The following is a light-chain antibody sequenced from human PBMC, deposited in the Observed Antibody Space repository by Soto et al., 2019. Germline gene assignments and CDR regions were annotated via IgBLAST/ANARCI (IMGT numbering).Light chain of an antibody. CDR3: VQALQRPPWT. CDR1: QSLLHSNGYNY. CDR2: LGS. J-gene: IGKJ1*01. V-gene: IGKV2-28*01. Sequence: DIVVTQSPLTLPVTPGETASISCRSSQSLLHSNGYNYLDWYLQKPGQSPQLRIYLGSNRASGVPDRFSGSGSGTDFTLKISRVEAEDVGVYYCVQALQRPPWTFGQGTKVEIK.